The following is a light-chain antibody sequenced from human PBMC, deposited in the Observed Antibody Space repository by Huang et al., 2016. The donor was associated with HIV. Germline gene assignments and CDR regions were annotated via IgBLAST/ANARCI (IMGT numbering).Light chain of an antibody. CDR2: DAA. Sequence: EIVLTQSPATLSLAPGERATLSCGASQSIKSNFIAWFQQKPGRAPRLLIYDAAYRATDIPDRFSGSGSGTDFTLTISGLEPEDFAVYWCQQYGSSPVTFGPGTKVDIK. CDR3: QQYGSSPVT. J-gene: IGKJ3*01. CDR1: QSIKSNF. V-gene: IGKV3D-20*01.